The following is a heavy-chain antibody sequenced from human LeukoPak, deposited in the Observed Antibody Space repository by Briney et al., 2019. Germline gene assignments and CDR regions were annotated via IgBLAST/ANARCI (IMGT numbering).Heavy chain of an antibody. CDR3: ARHQPYPLMYCSSTSCYAFDI. CDR2: INHTGST. J-gene: IGHJ3*02. Sequence: PSETLSLTCAVYGGSFSGYYWSWIRQPPGKGLEWIGEINHTGSTNYNPSLRSRVTISVDTSKNQFSLKLSSVTAADTAVYYCARHQPYPLMYCSSTSCYAFDIWGQGTMVTVSS. CDR1: GGSFSGYY. V-gene: IGHV4-34*01. D-gene: IGHD2-2*01.